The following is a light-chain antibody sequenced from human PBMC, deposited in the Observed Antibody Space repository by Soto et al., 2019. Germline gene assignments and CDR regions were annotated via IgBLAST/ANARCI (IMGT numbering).Light chain of an antibody. CDR1: QSVSSSY. V-gene: IGKV3-20*01. CDR2: GAF. CDR3: QQYGSSPSLT. J-gene: IGKJ1*01. Sequence: EIVLTQSPGTLSLSPGERATLSCRASQSVSSSYLAWYQQKPGQAPRLLIYGAFSRATGITDRFSGSGSGTDFTLTISRLEPEDCAVYYCQQYGSSPSLTFGQGTKVEIK.